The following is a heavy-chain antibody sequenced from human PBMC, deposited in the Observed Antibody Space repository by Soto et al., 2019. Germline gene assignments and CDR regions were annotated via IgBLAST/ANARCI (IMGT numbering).Heavy chain of an antibody. CDR2: ISYDGTNK. V-gene: IGHV3-30*03. CDR3: AAETKSYFYGMDV. CDR1: GLTFSSSA. J-gene: IGHJ6*02. Sequence: QVQLVESGGGVVQPGRSLRLSCAASGLTFSSSAMHWVRQSPGKGLEWVALISYDGTNKYYVDSVKGRFTISRDTSKHTLDLQMNSLREEDTAVYYCAAETKSYFYGMDVWGQGTTVTVSS.